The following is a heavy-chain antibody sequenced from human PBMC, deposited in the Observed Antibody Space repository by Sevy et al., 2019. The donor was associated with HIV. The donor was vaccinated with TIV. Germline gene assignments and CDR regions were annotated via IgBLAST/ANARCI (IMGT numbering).Heavy chain of an antibody. D-gene: IGHD3-22*01. Sequence: GGSLRLSCAVSGFSFDSYGMTWVRQAPGKGLEWVSAISGSGTRTYYADSVKGRFIISRDNSKNTLDLQMNSLRAEDSDIYYRAKGGGGHYDPDEIAYYFYYYNMDVWGKGTTVTVSS. CDR1: GFSFDSYG. CDR2: ISGSGTRT. CDR3: AKGGGGHYDPDEIAYYFYYYNMDV. V-gene: IGHV3-23*01. J-gene: IGHJ6*03.